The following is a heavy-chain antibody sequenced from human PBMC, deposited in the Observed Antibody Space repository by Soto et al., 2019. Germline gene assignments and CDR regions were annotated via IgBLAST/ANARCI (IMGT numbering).Heavy chain of an antibody. V-gene: IGHV1-18*04. CDR2: ISAYNGNA. D-gene: IGHD2-2*01. Sequence: GASVKVSSKASCCTISNSGHSWVRQAPGQCFEWMGWISAYNGNANYAQKLQGRVTMTTDTSTSTAYMELRSLRSDDTAVYYFARDRAITADAFDIWGQGTMVTVSS. CDR3: ARDRAITADAFDI. CDR1: CCTISNSG. J-gene: IGHJ3*02.